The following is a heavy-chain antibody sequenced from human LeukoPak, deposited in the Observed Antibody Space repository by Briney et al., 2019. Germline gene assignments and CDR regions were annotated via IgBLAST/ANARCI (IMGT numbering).Heavy chain of an antibody. J-gene: IGHJ4*02. CDR2: IYYSGST. CDR1: GGSISSSTHY. D-gene: IGHD1-1*01. V-gene: IGHV4-39*01. Sequence: SETLSLTCTVSGGSISSSTHYWGWIRQPPGKGLEYIATIYYSGSTYYNPSLKSRVTISVDTSKNQLSLKLSSVTAADTAVYYCARGRRVGKATTPFDYWGQGTLVTVSS. CDR3: ARGRRVGKATTPFDY.